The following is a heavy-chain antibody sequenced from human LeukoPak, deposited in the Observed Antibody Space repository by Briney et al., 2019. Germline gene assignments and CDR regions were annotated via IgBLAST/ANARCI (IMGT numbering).Heavy chain of an antibody. CDR1: GGSFSGYY. Sequence: KPSETLSLTCAVYGGSFSGYYWSWIRQPPGKGLEWIGEINHSGSTNYNPSLKSRVTISVDTSKNQFSLKLSSVTAADTAVYYCARGGYYYGSGSYWEQMISRFDPWGQGTLVTVSS. J-gene: IGHJ5*02. CDR3: ARGGYYYGSGSYWEQMISRFDP. D-gene: IGHD3-10*01. CDR2: INHSGST. V-gene: IGHV4-34*01.